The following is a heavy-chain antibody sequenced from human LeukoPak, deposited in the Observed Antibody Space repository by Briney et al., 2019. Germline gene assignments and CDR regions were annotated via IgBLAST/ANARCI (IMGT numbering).Heavy chain of an antibody. CDR1: GYSISSGYY. J-gene: IGHJ3*02. V-gene: IGHV4-38-2*01. CDR3: ARRWSDSSGYYLDAFDI. CDR2: IYHSGST. D-gene: IGHD3-22*01. Sequence: SETLSLTCAVSGYSISSGYYWGWIRQPPGKGLEWIGSIYHSGSTYYNPSLKSRVTISVDTPKNQFSLKLSSVTAADTAVYYCARRWSDSSGYYLDAFDIWGQGTMVTVSS.